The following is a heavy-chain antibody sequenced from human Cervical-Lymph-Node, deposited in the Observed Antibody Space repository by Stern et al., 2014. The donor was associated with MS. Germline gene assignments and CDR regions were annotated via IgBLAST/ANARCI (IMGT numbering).Heavy chain of an antibody. CDR2: IWYDGINP. Sequence: QVQLVESGGGVVQPGRSLRLSCEASGFSFSRYAMHWVRQAPGKGLEWVEHIWYDGINPYYAYSVTGRFTISRDKFKNTLYLQMNSLRSEDTAVYYCASAYISSHYSFDYWGQGTLVTVSS. D-gene: IGHD6-13*01. CDR1: GFSFSRYA. V-gene: IGHV3-33*01. J-gene: IGHJ4*02. CDR3: ASAYISSHYSFDY.